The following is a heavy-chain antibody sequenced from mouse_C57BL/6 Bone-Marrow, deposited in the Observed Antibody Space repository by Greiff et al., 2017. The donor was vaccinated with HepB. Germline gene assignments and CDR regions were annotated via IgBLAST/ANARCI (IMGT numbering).Heavy chain of an antibody. CDR3: ARDYYGSPYYAMDY. CDR1: GYAFTNYL. V-gene: IGHV1-54*01. Sequence: VQLQQSGAELVRPGTSVKVSCKASGYAFTNYLIEWVKQRPGQGLEWIGVINPGSGGTNYNEKFKGKATLTADKSSSTAYMQLSSLTSEDSAVYFCARDYYGSPYYAMDYWGQGTSVTVSS. CDR2: INPGSGGT. D-gene: IGHD1-1*01. J-gene: IGHJ4*01.